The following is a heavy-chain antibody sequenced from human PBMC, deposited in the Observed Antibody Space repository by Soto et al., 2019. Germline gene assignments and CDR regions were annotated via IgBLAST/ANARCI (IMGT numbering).Heavy chain of an antibody. CDR1: GGTFSSYA. CDR2: IIPIFGTA. D-gene: IGHD3-9*01. Sequence: QVQLVQSGAEVKKPGSSVKVSCKASGGTFSSYAISWVRQAPGQGLEWMGGIIPIFGTANYAQKFQGRVTITADESTSTAYMELSSLRSEDTAVYYCASRSNQNSDYDILTGYPIGYYYYGMDVWGQGTTVTVSS. V-gene: IGHV1-69*12. J-gene: IGHJ6*02. CDR3: ASRSNQNSDYDILTGYPIGYYYYGMDV.